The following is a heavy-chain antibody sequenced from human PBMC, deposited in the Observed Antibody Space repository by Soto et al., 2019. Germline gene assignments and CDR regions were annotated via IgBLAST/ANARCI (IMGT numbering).Heavy chain of an antibody. CDR2: IIPIFGTA. V-gene: IGHV1-69*13. CDR1: GGTFSSYA. J-gene: IGHJ6*01. D-gene: IGHD4-17*01. Sequence: SVKVSCKASGGTFSSYAISWVRQAPGQGLEWMGGIIPIFGTANYAQKFQGRVTITADESTSTAYMELSSLRSEDTAVYYCARPYGDYVGYYYYYGMEVWGQGTTVTVSS. CDR3: ARPYGDYVGYYYYYGMEV.